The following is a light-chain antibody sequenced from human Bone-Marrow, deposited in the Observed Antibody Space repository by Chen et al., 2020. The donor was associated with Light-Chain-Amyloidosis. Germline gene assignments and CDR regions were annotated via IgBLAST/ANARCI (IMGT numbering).Light chain of an antibody. Sequence: QSVLTQPASVSGSPGQSITISCTGTTSDVGGYNYVSWYQQYPGKAPKLMISEVSDRPSGVSHRFPGSKSGNTASLTIAGLQAEDEADYYCSSYTSIGKVVFGGGTTVTVL. CDR1: TSDVGGYNY. J-gene: IGLJ2*01. CDR2: EVS. CDR3: SSYTSIGKVV. V-gene: IGLV2-14*01.